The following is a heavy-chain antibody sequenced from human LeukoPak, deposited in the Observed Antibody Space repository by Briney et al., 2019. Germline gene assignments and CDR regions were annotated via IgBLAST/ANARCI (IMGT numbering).Heavy chain of an antibody. D-gene: IGHD3-22*01. CDR3: ERQIGFYDSSGYYTGDAFDI. J-gene: IGHJ3*02. V-gene: IGHV3-21*01. Sequence: PGGSLRLSCAASGFTFSSYSMNWVRQAPGKGLEWVSSISSSSSYIYYADSVKGRFTISRDNAKNSLYLQMNSLRAEDTAVYYCERQIGFYDSSGYYTGDAFDIWGQGTMVTVSS. CDR1: GFTFSSYS. CDR2: ISSSSSYI.